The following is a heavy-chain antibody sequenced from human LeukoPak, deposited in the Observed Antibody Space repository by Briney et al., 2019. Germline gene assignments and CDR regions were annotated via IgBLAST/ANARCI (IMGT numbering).Heavy chain of an antibody. CDR2: IWSDGSNK. Sequence: GGSLRLSCAASGFTFSGYGMHWVRQAPGKGLEWVTVIWSDGSNKYYADSVKGRFTISRDNSKNTLYLQMNSLRAEDTAVYYCVRGYYAGRGHHFEYWGQGTLVTVSS. V-gene: IGHV3-33*08. D-gene: IGHD3-22*01. CDR1: GFTFSGYG. CDR3: VRGYYAGRGHHFEY. J-gene: IGHJ4*02.